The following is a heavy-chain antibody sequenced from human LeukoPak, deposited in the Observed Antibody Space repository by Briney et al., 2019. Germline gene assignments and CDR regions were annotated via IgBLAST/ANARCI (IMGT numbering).Heavy chain of an antibody. Sequence: SDTLSLTCTVFGGSISSYYWIWIRQPPGKGLEWIEYIYHSGSTKYNASLKSRVTISVDTSKNQLSLKLTSVTAADTAVYYCARGRIWNEPIDYWGQGTLVTVSS. CDR3: ARGRIWNEPIDY. D-gene: IGHD1-1*01. CDR2: IYHSGST. V-gene: IGHV4-59*07. J-gene: IGHJ4*02. CDR1: GGSISSYY.